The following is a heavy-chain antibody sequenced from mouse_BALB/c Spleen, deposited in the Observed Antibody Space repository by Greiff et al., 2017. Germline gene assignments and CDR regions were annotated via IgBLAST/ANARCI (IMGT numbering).Heavy chain of an antibody. J-gene: IGHJ4*01. CDR3: AREEATVVATDAMDY. V-gene: IGHV2-2*02. CDR2: IWSGGST. Sequence: QVQLQQSGPGLVQPSQSLSITCTVSGFSLTSYGVHWVRQSPGKGLEWLGVIWSGGSTDYNAAFISRLSISKDNSKSQVFFKMNSLQANDTAIYYCAREEATVVATDAMDYWGQGTSVTVSS. D-gene: IGHD1-1*01. CDR1: GFSLTSYG.